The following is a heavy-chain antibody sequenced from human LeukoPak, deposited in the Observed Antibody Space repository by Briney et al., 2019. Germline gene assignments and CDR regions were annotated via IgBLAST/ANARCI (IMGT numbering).Heavy chain of an antibody. J-gene: IGHJ6*03. V-gene: IGHV7-4-1*02. CDR3: ATDARHYYYYYMDV. CDR1: GYTFTSYA. Sequence: ASVTVSCKASGYTFTSYAMNWVRQAPGQGVEGMGWINTNTGNPTYAQGFTGRLVFSLDSSVSTAYVQISSLKAEDTAVYYCATDARHYYYYYMDVWGKGTTVTVSS. CDR2: INTNTGNP. D-gene: IGHD6-6*01.